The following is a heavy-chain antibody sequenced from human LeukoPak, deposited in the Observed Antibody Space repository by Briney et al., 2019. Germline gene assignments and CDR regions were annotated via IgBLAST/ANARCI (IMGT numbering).Heavy chain of an antibody. Sequence: PSGTLSLTCVVSGGSISSNWWSWVRQPPGEGLEWLGEVFHNGRTTYNPSLGSRVTMSIDNTKNQFSLKLTSVTASDTAIYYCAGNSYYSVDYWGQGTLVTVSS. CDR2: VFHNGRT. J-gene: IGHJ4*02. CDR1: GGSISSNW. D-gene: IGHD3-22*01. CDR3: AGNSYYSVDY. V-gene: IGHV4-4*02.